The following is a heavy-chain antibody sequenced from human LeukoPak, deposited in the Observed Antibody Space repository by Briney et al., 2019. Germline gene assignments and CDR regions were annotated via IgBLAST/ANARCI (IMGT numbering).Heavy chain of an antibody. CDR2: IYTSGST. V-gene: IGHV4-61*02. J-gene: IGHJ4*02. D-gene: IGHD2-15*01. CDR1: GGSISSGRYY. Sequence: SETLSLTCTVSGGSISSGRYYWNWIRQPAGKGLEWIGRIYTSGSTNYNPSLKSRITMSVDTTNNQVSLKLSSVTAADTAVYYCARDLGGSLNDYWGQGTLVTVSS. CDR3: ARDLGGSLNDY.